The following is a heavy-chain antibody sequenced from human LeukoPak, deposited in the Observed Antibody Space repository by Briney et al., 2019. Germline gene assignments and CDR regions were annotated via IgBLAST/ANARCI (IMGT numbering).Heavy chain of an antibody. CDR2: INQDGSEK. V-gene: IGHV3-7*05. CDR1: GFTFSNFW. CDR3: ARSSTGFFEY. J-gene: IGHJ4*02. D-gene: IGHD5/OR15-5a*01. Sequence: GGSLRLSCAASGFTFSNFWMCWVRQAPGKGLEWVANINQDGSEKYYVDSVKGRFTISRDNAKNSQYLQMNSLRAEDTAVYHCARSSTGFFEYWGQGALVTVSS.